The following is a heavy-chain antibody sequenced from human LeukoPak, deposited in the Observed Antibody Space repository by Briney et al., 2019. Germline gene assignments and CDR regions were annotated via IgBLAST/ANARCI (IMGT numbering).Heavy chain of an antibody. CDR2: ISSSGNT. Sequence: GGSLRLSCAASEFTFSRSGMTRVRQTPGKGLDWVSSISSSGNTYYADSVKGRFTISRDNSKNMLYLQMNSLRAEDTAVYYCVKGRISEDGLDFWGQGTLVTVSS. CDR3: VKGRISEDGLDF. CDR1: EFTFSRSG. V-gene: IGHV3-23*01. D-gene: IGHD6-13*01. J-gene: IGHJ4*02.